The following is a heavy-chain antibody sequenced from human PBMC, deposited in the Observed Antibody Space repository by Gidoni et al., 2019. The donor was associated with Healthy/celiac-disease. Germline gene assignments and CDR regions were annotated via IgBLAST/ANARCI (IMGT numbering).Heavy chain of an antibody. V-gene: IGHV3-23*01. J-gene: IGHJ3*02. CDR2: ISGSGGST. Sequence: EVQLLESGGGLVQPGGSLRLSCAASGFTFSSYAMSWVRQAPGKGLEWVSEISGSGGSTYYADSVKGRFTISRDNSKNTLYLQMNSLRAEDTAVYYCAKALERRPEWLAHPMPGDAFDIWGQGTMVTVSS. CDR3: AKALERRPEWLAHPMPGDAFDI. D-gene: IGHD3-3*01. CDR1: GFTFSSYA.